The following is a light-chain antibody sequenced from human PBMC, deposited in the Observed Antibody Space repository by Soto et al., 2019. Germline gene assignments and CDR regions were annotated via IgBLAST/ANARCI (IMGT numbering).Light chain of an antibody. CDR2: VAS. CDR1: QNIENY. V-gene: IGKV1-39*01. CDR3: QQSFGSPPIT. J-gene: IGKJ5*01. Sequence: DIQMTQSPSSLSASLGDTVTISCRASQNIENYLHWYQQKAGQAPEVLLYVASVLTDGVSSRFSGSGYGSDFTLTITNLQPEDFAMYYGQQSFGSPPITFGQGTRLDIK.